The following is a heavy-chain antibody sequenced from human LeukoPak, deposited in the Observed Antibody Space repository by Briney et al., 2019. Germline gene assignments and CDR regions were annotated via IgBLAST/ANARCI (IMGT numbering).Heavy chain of an antibody. CDR3: ARVSGSGKFIAAAGKDRHYYFDY. J-gene: IGHJ4*02. Sequence: GASVKVSCKASGYTFTSYGISWVRQAPGQGLEWMGWISAYNGNTNYAQKLQGRVTMTTDTSTSTAYMELRSLRSDDTAVYYCARVSGSGKFIAAAGKDRHYYFDYWGQGTLVTVSS. V-gene: IGHV1-18*01. CDR2: ISAYNGNT. D-gene: IGHD6-13*01. CDR1: GYTFTSYG.